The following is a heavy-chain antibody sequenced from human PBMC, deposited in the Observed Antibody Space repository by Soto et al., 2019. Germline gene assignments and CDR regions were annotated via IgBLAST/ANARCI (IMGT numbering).Heavy chain of an antibody. CDR1: GYTFTGYY. CDR2: INPNSGGT. D-gene: IGHD4-17*01. J-gene: IGHJ2*01. Sequence: ASVKVSCKASGYTFTGYYMHWVRQAPGQGLEWMGWINPNSGGTNYAQKFQGWVTMTRDTSISTAYMELSRLRSDDTAVYYCARDRTMTTVTTSLGWYFDLWGRGTLVTVSS. CDR3: ARDRTMTTVTTSLGWYFDL. V-gene: IGHV1-2*04.